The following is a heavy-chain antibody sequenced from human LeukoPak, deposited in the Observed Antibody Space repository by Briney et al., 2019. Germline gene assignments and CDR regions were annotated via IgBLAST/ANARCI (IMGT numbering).Heavy chain of an antibody. D-gene: IGHD6-13*01. V-gene: IGHV3-21*01. CDR3: ARDPIAAAGTSVYMDV. CDR1: GSTFSSYS. J-gene: IGHJ6*03. CDR2: ISSSSSYI. Sequence: GRSLRLSCAASGSTFSSYSMNWVRQAPGKGLEWVSSISSSSSYIYYADSVKGRFTISRDNAKNSLYLQMNSLRAEDTAVYYCARDPIAAAGTSVYMDVWGKGTTVTISS.